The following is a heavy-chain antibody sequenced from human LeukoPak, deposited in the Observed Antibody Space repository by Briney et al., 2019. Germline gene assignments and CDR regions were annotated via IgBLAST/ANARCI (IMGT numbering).Heavy chain of an antibody. V-gene: IGHV3-33*01. J-gene: IGHJ4*02. CDR2: IWYDGSSK. CDR1: GFTFSSYG. D-gene: IGHD6-19*01. CDR3: ARDIAVAGTAILALDY. Sequence: GGSLRLSCEASGFTFSSYGMHWVRQAPGKGLEWVAVIWYDGSSKYYADSVKGRFTISRDNSKNTLYLQMNSLRAEDTAVYYCARDIAVAGTAILALDYWGQGTLVTVSS.